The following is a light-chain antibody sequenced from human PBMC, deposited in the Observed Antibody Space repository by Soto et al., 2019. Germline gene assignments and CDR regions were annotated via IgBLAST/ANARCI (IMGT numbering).Light chain of an antibody. CDR2: DAS. CDR3: QQRSNWPRT. V-gene: IGKV3-11*01. J-gene: IGKJ1*01. CDR1: LGVNNY. Sequence: EIVLTQSPATLAFSPGERATLSCWASLGVNNYLAWYQQKPGQAPRLLIYDASNRATGIPPRFSGSGSGTDFTLTISGLEPEDSAVYYCQQRSNWPRTFGQGTRWIS.